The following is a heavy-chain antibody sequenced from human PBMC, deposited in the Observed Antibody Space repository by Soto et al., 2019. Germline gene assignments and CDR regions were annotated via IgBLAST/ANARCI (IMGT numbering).Heavy chain of an antibody. V-gene: IGHV4-59*01. D-gene: IGHD1-20*01. CDR3: ASVGRITISDTWFDP. CDR2: IHYSGSA. CDR1: AGCISGYY. Sequence: EPLSLTCTVSAGCISGYYWSWFRQPPGKELELIAYIHYSGSAYYNPSLRSRVTISIATSKNHLTLKVNFVNGADTAVYYCASVGRITISDTWFDPWGQGTLVTV. J-gene: IGHJ5*02.